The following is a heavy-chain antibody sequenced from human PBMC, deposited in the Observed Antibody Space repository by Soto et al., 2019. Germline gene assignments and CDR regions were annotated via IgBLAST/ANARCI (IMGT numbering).Heavy chain of an antibody. CDR3: ARQAKIGDRSQFYFDS. D-gene: IGHD3-16*01. CDR2: ISYNGRNK. V-gene: IGHV3-30*04. J-gene: IGHJ4*02. CDR1: VVTFSFYA. Sequence: PGGSLGLSCAASVVTFSFYAMHWVRQAPGKGLEWVAVISYNGRNKHYVDSVKGRFTISRDNSQDTLYLQMDSLRPDDTAVYYCARQAKIGDRSQFYFDSWGQGTLVTVS.